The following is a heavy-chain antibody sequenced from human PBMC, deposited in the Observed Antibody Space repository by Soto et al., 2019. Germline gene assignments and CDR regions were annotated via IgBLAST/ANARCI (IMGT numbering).Heavy chain of an antibody. CDR3: ARDVVMVYAARFDP. CDR2: INHSGST. Sequence: QVQLQQWGAGLLKPSETLSLTCAVYGGSFSGYYWSWIRQPPGKGLEWIGEINHSGSTNYNPSLKSRVTISVDTSKNQFSLKLSSVTAADTAVYYCARDVVMVYAARFDPWGQGTLATVSS. CDR1: GGSFSGYY. D-gene: IGHD2-8*01. V-gene: IGHV4-34*01. J-gene: IGHJ5*02.